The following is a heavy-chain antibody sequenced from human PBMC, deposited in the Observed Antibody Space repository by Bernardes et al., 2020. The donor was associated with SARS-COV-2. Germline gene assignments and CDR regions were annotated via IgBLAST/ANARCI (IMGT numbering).Heavy chain of an antibody. J-gene: IGHJ4*02. Sequence: TLSLTCTVSGDSISSRSYYWGWIRQPPGKGLEWIGSIHYSGSTYYNPSLKSRVTISVDTSKNQFSLKLKSVTAADTAMYYCARSGSHYSYYWGQGTLVTVSS. V-gene: IGHV4-39*01. CDR2: IHYSGST. CDR3: ARSGSHYSYY. D-gene: IGHD1-26*01. CDR1: GDSISSRSYY.